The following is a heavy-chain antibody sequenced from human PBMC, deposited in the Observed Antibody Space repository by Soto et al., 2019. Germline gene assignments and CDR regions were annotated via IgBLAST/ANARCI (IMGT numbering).Heavy chain of an antibody. CDR1: GVTFSSYA. D-gene: IGHD3-16*01. Sequence: SVKVSCKASGVTFSSYAISWVRQDPGQGLEWMGGIIPIFGTADYAQKFQGRVTITADESTSTAYMDLSSLRSEDTAVYYCARHLGGNHYYYGMDVWGQGTTVTVSS. CDR3: ARHLGGNHYYYGMDV. J-gene: IGHJ6*02. CDR2: IIPIFGTA. V-gene: IGHV1-69*13.